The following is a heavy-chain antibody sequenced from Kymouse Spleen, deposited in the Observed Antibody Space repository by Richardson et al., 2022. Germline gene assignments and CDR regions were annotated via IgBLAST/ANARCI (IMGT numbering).Heavy chain of an antibody. J-gene: IGHJ6*02. CDR2: ISSSSSYI. D-gene: IGHD4-11,IGHD4-11*01. Sequence: EVQLVESGGGLVKPGGSLRLSCAASGFTFSSYSMNWVRQAPGKGLEWVSSISSSSSYIYYADSVKGRFTISRDNAKNSLYLQMNSLRAEDTAVYYCAREGSNYVLYYYYGMDVWGQGTTVTVSS. CDR3: AREGSNYVLYYYYGMDV. V-gene: IGHV3-21*03. CDR1: GFTFSSYS.